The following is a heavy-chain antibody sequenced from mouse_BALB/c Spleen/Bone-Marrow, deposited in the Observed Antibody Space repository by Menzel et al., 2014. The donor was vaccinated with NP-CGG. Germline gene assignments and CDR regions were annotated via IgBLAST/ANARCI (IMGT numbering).Heavy chain of an antibody. CDR1: GYSITSDYA. CDR2: ISYSGSS. J-gene: IGHJ2*01. CDR3: ARFTYDYDAGGFDY. Sequence: EVHLVESGPGLVKPSQSLSLTCTVTGYSITSDYAWNWIRQFPGNELEWMGYISYSGSSNYNPSLKSRISITRDTSKNQFFLQLNSVTTEDTATYYCARFTYDYDAGGFDYWGQGTTLTVSS. V-gene: IGHV3-2*02. D-gene: IGHD2-4*01.